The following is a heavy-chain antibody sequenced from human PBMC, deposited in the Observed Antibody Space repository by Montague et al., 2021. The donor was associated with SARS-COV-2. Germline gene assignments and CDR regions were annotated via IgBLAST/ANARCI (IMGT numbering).Heavy chain of an antibody. J-gene: IGHJ4*02. D-gene: IGHD6-19*01. CDR1: GFTFGDYA. Sequence: SLRLSCAASGFTFGDYAINWVRQAPGKGLEWVASISGDGATAYYAESVLGRFAISRDNSKNTVLLQMDSLRVKDAAVYYCAKALYSGGFFFESGSDFWGQGTLVTLSS. V-gene: IGHV3-23*01. CDR3: AKALYSGGFFFESGSDF. CDR2: ISGDGATA.